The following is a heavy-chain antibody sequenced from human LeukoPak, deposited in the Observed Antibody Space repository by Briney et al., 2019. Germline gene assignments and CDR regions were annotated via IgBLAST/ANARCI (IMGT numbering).Heavy chain of an antibody. CDR3: AKVEWPDAFSI. V-gene: IGHV3-23*01. J-gene: IGHJ3*02. CDR2: ISSSGGST. D-gene: IGHD3-3*01. Sequence: GRSLRLSCAASGFTFDDYAMHWVRQAPGKGLEWVSLISSSGGSTYYADSVEGRFTISRDNSKNTLYLQMNSLRAEDTAVYYCAKVEWPDAFSIWGQGTMVTVSS. CDR1: GFTFDDYA.